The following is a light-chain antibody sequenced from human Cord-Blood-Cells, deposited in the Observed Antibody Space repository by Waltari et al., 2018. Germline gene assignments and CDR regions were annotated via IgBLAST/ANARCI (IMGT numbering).Light chain of an antibody. CDR1: QSVSSN. Sequence: EIVMTQSPATLSVSPGERATTTCSASQSVSSNLAWYQQKPGQAPRLLIYGASTRATGIPARFSGSGSGTEFTLTISSLQSEDFAVYYCQQYNNWPSYSFGQGTKLEIK. CDR2: GAS. V-gene: IGKV3-15*01. CDR3: QQYNNWPSYS. J-gene: IGKJ2*03.